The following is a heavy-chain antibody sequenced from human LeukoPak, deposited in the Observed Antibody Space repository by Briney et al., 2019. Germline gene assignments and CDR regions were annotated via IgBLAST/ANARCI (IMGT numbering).Heavy chain of an antibody. V-gene: IGHV4-4*02. CDR3: ARGGSYWGSDAFDI. CDR1: GGSISSSNW. D-gene: IGHD1-26*01. CDR2: IYHSGST. J-gene: IGHJ3*02. Sequence: PSGTLSLTCAVSGGSISSSNWWSWVRQPPGKGLEWIGEIYHSGSTNYNPSLKSRVTISVDTSKNQFSLKLSSVTAADTAVYYCARGGSYWGSDAFDIWGQGTMVTVSS.